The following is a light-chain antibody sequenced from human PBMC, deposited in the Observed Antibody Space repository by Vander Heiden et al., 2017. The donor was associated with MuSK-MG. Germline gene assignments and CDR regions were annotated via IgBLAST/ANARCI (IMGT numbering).Light chain of an antibody. CDR2: NVS. CDR3: HQYGSSPRT. CDR1: QRVSSSY. V-gene: IGKV3-20*01. J-gene: IGKJ1*01. Sequence: EIVLTQSPGTLSLSPGERATLSCRASQRVSSSYLAWYQQKPGQAPRLLIYNVSGRATGIPGRFSGSGSGTDFTLTISRLEPEDFAVYYCHQYGSSPRTFGQGTKVEIK.